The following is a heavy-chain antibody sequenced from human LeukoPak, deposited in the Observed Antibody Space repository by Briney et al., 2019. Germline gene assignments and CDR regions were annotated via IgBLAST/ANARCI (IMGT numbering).Heavy chain of an antibody. CDR2: INKGGDGT. D-gene: IGHD3-16*01. Sequence: GGSLRLSCAASGFTFSNYWMSWVRQAPGKGLEWVSTINKGGDGTYYADSVKGRFTISRDNSKNTLYLQMNSLRAEDTAVYYCAKARGEWLPKSWGQGTLVTVSS. V-gene: IGHV3-23*01. J-gene: IGHJ4*02. CDR1: GFTFSNYW. CDR3: AKARGEWLPKS.